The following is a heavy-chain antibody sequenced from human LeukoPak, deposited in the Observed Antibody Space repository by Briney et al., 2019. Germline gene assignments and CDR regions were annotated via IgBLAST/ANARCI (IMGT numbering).Heavy chain of an antibody. CDR3: ARDNENRH. Sequence: GGSLRLSCAASGFTVSSNYMSWVRQAPGKGLEWVSVIYSGGSTYYADCRFTISRDNSKNTLYLQMNSLRAEDTAVYYCARDNENRHWGQGTLVTVSS. CDR1: GFTVSSNY. V-gene: IGHV3-53*01. J-gene: IGHJ4*02. CDR2: IYSGGST. D-gene: IGHD2-8*01.